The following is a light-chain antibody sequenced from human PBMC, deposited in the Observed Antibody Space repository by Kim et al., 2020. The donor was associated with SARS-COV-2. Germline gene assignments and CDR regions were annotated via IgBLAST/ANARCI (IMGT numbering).Light chain of an antibody. CDR1: YMGSKR. J-gene: IGLJ3*02. V-gene: IGLV3-21*04. CDR3: QSADRSRASWV. Sequence: PRRTSRITLGGNYMGSKRVRCYVQAPGRAPVLVIYYDSDRPSGIHERFAGSKSGNTGTLTISRVDAGEEADYFCQSADRSRASWVFGGGNQLNVL. CDR2: YDS.